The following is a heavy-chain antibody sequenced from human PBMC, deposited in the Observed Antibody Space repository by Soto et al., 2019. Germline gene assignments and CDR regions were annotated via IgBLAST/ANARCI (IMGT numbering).Heavy chain of an antibody. CDR1: GNIFTDYW. Sequence: PXESLKLSCQCSGNIFTDYWIAWVRQMPGKAPEWMGIIYPGDSDTRYSPSFKGQVTISADKSINTAYLQWSSLKASDTAMYYCTRLISPVAARPSWGQGTLVTVSS. V-gene: IGHV5-51*01. CDR2: IYPGDSDT. CDR3: TRLISPVAARPS. D-gene: IGHD2-15*01. J-gene: IGHJ5*02.